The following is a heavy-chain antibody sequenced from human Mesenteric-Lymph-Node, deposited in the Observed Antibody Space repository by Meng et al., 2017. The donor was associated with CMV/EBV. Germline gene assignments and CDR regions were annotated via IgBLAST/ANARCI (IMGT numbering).Heavy chain of an antibody. CDR2: IYYSGST. Sequence: CTVSGDSVSSGSYYWSWIRQPPGQGLEWTGYIYYSGSTNYNPSLKSRVTISVDTSKNQFSLKLSSVTAADTAVYYCARSYGSGSTNDYWGQGTLVTVSS. V-gene: IGHV4-61*01. J-gene: IGHJ4*02. CDR1: GDSVSSGSYY. D-gene: IGHD3-10*01. CDR3: ARSYGSGSTNDY.